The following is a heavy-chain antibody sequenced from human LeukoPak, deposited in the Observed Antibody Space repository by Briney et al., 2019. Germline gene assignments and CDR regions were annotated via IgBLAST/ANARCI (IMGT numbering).Heavy chain of an antibody. Sequence: GGSLRLSCAASGFTFRHYAVHWVRQAPGRGLEWVAVLSFDGAHKYYAESVKGRFTISKDNSNTTLFLQMDSLRREDTALDYCVRAGAGGLDYWGQGTLVTVSS. CDR3: VRAGAGGLDY. J-gene: IGHJ4*02. V-gene: IGHV3-30*04. D-gene: IGHD3-16*01. CDR1: GFTFRHYA. CDR2: LSFDGAHK.